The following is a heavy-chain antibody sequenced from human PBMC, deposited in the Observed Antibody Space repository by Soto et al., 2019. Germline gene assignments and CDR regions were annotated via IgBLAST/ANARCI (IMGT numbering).Heavy chain of an antibody. Sequence: SQTLSLTCTVSGGSISSSSYYWGWIRQPPGKGLEWIGSIYYSGSTYYNPSLKSRVTISVDTSKNQISLKLSSVTAADTAVYYCARLVAALLPVAEYFKHWGQGTLVTVSS. D-gene: IGHD2-15*01. CDR2: IYYSGST. CDR1: GGSISSSSYY. CDR3: ARLVAALLPVAEYFKH. J-gene: IGHJ1*01. V-gene: IGHV4-39*01.